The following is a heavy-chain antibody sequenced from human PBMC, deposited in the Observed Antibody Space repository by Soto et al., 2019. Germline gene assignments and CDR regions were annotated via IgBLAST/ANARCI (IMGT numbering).Heavy chain of an antibody. V-gene: IGHV1-18*01. CDR3: ARDCSGGSCYDYYYGMDV. CDR1: GYTFTSYG. D-gene: IGHD2-15*01. J-gene: IGHJ6*02. CDR2: ISAYNGNT. Sequence: ASVKVSCKASGYTFTSYGISWVRQAPGQGLEWMGWISAYNGNTNYAQKLQGRVTMTTDTSTSTAYMELRSLRSDDTAVYYCARDCSGGSCYDYYYGMDVWGQGTTVTVSS.